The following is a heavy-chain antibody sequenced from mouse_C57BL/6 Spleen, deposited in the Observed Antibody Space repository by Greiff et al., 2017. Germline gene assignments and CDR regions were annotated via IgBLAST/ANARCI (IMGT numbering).Heavy chain of an antibody. J-gene: IGHJ4*01. CDR2: IRSKSNNYAT. Sequence: DVMLVESGGGLVQPTGSLKLSCAASGFSFNTYAMNWVRQAPGKGLEWVARIRSKSNNYATYYADSVKDRFTISRDDSESMLYLQMNNLKTEDTAMYYCVRQGDGYYYAMDYWSQGTSVTVSS. V-gene: IGHV10-1*01. D-gene: IGHD2-3*01. CDR1: GFSFNTYA. CDR3: VRQGDGYYYAMDY.